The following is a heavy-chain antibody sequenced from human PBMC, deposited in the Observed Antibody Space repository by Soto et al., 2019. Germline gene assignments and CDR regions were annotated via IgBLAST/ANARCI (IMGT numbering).Heavy chain of an antibody. CDR2: ISAYNGNT. D-gene: IGHD2-2*01. V-gene: IGHV1-18*01. CDR3: AREDIVVVPATIERDYYYYYYMDV. Sequence: ASVKVSCKASGYTFTSYGISWVRRAPGQGLEWMGWISAYNGNTNYAQKLQCRVTMTTDTSTSTAYMELRSLRSDDTAVYYCAREDIVVVPATIERDYYYYYYMDVWGKGTTVTVSS. CDR1: GYTFTSYG. J-gene: IGHJ6*03.